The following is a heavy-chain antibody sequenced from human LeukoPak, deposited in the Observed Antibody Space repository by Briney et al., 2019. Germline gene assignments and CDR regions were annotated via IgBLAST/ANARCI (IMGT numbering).Heavy chain of an antibody. V-gene: IGHV1-2*06. CDR1: GYTFTDYY. J-gene: IGHJ4*02. CDR2: INPTSGGA. Sequence: ASVTVSCKTSGYTFTDYYMHWVRQAPGQGLEWMGRINPTSGGAIYAQKFQGRVTMTRDTSITTAYMELSRLRSDDTAVYYCVRYCSSTSCYTYFDYWGQGTLVTVSS. CDR3: VRYCSSTSCYTYFDY. D-gene: IGHD2-2*02.